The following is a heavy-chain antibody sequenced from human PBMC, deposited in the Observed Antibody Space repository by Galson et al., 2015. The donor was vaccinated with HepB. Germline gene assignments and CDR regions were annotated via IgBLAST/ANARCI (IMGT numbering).Heavy chain of an antibody. CDR1: GYTFTSYD. V-gene: IGHV1-8*01. D-gene: IGHD3-3*01. CDR2: MNPNSGNT. CDR3: ARTMYYDFWSGYQIRPYYYYMDV. J-gene: IGHJ6*03. Sequence: SVKVSCKASGYTFTSYDINWVRQATGQGLEWMGWMNPNSGNTGYAQKFQGRVTMTRNTSISTAYMELSSLRSEDTAVYYCARTMYYDFWSGYQIRPYYYYMDVWGKGTTVTVSS.